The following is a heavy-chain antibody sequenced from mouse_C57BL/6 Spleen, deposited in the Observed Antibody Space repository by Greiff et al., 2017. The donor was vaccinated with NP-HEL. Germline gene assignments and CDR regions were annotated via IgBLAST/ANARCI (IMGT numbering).Heavy chain of an antibody. V-gene: IGHV1-52*01. CDR3: ARRRLTFYAMDY. CDR2: IDPSDSET. J-gene: IGHJ4*01. D-gene: IGHD3-2*02. CDR1: GYTFTSYW. Sequence: QVQLQQPGAELVRPGSSVKLSCKASGYTFTSYWMHWVKQRPIQGLEWIGNIDPSDSETHYNQKFKDKATLTVDKSSSTAYMQLSSLTSEDSAVYYCARRRLTFYAMDYWGQGTSVTVSS.